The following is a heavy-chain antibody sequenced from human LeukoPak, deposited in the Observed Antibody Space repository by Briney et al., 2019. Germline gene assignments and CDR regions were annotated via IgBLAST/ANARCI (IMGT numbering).Heavy chain of an antibody. CDR3: ARETASLSPEDIVVVPTATYFDC. CDR1: GYTFTSYY. CDR2: INPNVGSA. D-gene: IGHD2-2*01. Sequence: ASVKVSCKASGYTFTSYYIHWVRQAPGQGLEWMGIINPNVGSASYAQKFQGRVTMTRDTSTSTVYTELSSLRSEDTAMYYCARETASLSPEDIVVVPTATYFDCWGQGTLVTVS. V-gene: IGHV1-46*01. J-gene: IGHJ4*02.